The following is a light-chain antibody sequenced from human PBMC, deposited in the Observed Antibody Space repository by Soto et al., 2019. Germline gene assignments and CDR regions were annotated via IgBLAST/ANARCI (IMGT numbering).Light chain of an antibody. CDR2: LEGSGSY. Sequence: QPVLTQSSSASASLGSSVKLTCTLSSRHSSYIIAWHQQQPGKAPRYLMKLEGSGSYNKGSGVPDRFSGSSSGADRYLTISNLQFEDEADYYCETWDSNTRVFGGGTKVTVL. CDR1: SRHSSYI. J-gene: IGLJ3*02. V-gene: IGLV4-60*02. CDR3: ETWDSNTRV.